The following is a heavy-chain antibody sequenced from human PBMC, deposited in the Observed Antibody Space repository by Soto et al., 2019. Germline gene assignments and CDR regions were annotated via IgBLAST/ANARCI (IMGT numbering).Heavy chain of an antibody. CDR3: AQDQSEVYSSALNSPLEA. V-gene: IGHV3-23*01. Sequence: EVQLLESGGGLIQPGGSLRLSCAASGFIFRNHAMTWVRQAPGKGLEWFASISGGGSGPFYADSVRGRFIISRDNSYGALYLEMPSLRPEDPAVSYCAQDQSEVYSSALNSPLEAWGQGTLVAVSA. CDR1: GFIFRNHA. D-gene: IGHD6-19*01. CDR2: ISGGGSGP. J-gene: IGHJ5*02.